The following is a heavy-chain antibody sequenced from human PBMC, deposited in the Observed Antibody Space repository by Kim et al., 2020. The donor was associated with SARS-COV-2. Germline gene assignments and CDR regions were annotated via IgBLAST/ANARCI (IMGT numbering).Heavy chain of an antibody. CDR3: TRAYSSSWYLQAVGANKFDP. CDR1: GFTFSGSA. CDR2: IRSKANSYAT. J-gene: IGHJ5*02. V-gene: IGHV3-73*01. D-gene: IGHD6-13*01. Sequence: GGSLRLSCAASGFTFSGSAMHWVRQASGKGLEWVGRIRSKANSYATAYAASVKGRFTISRDDSKNTAYLQMNSLKTEDTAVYYCTRAYSSSWYLQAVGANKFDPWGQGTLVTVSS.